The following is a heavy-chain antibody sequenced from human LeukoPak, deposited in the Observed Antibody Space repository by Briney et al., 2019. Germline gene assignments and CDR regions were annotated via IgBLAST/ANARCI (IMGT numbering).Heavy chain of an antibody. V-gene: IGHV3-53*01. J-gene: IGHJ6*02. CDR1: GFTVSSNY. Sequence: GGSLRLSCAASGFTVSSNYMSWVRQAPGKGLEWVSVIYSGGSTYYADSVKGRFTISRDNSKNTLYLQMNSLRAEDTAVYYCARGPPVYGDYYYYGMDVWGQGTTVTVSS. D-gene: IGHD4-17*01. CDR2: IYSGGST. CDR3: ARGPPVYGDYYYYGMDV.